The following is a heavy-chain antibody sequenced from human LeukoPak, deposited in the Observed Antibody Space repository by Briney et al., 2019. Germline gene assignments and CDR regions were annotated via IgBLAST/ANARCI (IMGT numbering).Heavy chain of an antibody. CDR2: IASDGSST. V-gene: IGHV3-74*01. CDR3: ARGRPHGNDY. D-gene: IGHD4-23*01. CDR1: GFTFSNYW. J-gene: IGHJ4*02. Sequence: GGSLRLSCIASGFTFSNYWMHWVRQAPGKGLVWVSRIASDGSSTTYADSVKGRFSISRDNAKNTLYLQMNSLRVEDTAVYYCARGRPHGNDYWGQGTLVTVSS.